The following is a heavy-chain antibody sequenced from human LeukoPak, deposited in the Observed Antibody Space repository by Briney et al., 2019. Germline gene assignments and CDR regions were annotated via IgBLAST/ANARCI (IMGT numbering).Heavy chain of an antibody. CDR1: GGSISSSSYY. CDR3: ARRDGDSWSGYYYY. D-gene: IGHD3-3*01. V-gene: IGHV4-39*01. J-gene: IGHJ4*02. Sequence: PSETLSLTCTVSGGSISSSSYYWGWIRQPPGKGLEWIGSIYYSGSTYYNPSLKSRVTISVDTSKNQFSLKLSSVTAADTAVYYCARRDGDSWSGYYYYWGQGTLVTVSS. CDR2: IYYSGST.